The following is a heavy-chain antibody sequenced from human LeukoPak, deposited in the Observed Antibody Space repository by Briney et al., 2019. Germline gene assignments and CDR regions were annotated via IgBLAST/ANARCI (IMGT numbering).Heavy chain of an antibody. Sequence: PSETLSLTCTVSGYSISSGYYWGWIRQPPGKEVEWIGSIYHSRSTYYNPSLKSRVTISVDTSKNQFSLQLSTVTAADTAVYYCARAITFGGVIVLRGGRFDYWGQGTLVTVSS. V-gene: IGHV4-38-2*02. CDR3: ARAITFGGVIVLRGGRFDY. CDR1: GYSISSGYY. D-gene: IGHD3-16*02. CDR2: IYHSRST. J-gene: IGHJ4*02.